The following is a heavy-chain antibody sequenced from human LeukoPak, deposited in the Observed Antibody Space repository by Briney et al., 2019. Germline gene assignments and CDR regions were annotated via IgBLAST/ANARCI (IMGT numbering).Heavy chain of an antibody. Sequence: GRSLRLSCAASGFTLSSYGMHWVRQAPGQGLEWVVVIWYDGSNKYYADSVKGRFTISRDISKNTLSLHMNSLRAEDTTVYYCAKDHGYSYGPFDHWGQGTLVTVSS. V-gene: IGHV3-33*06. D-gene: IGHD5-18*01. CDR3: AKDHGYSYGPFDH. CDR1: GFTLSSYG. J-gene: IGHJ4*02. CDR2: IWYDGSNK.